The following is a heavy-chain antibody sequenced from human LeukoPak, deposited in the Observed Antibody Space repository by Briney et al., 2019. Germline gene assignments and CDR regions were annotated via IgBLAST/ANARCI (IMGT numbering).Heavy chain of an antibody. Sequence: ASVTVSCKASGYTFTSYGISWARQAPGQGLEWMGWISGYNGKRNSAQKLQGRVTMTTDTSTSTAYMELRSLRSDDTAVYYCARGSYFDYWGQGTLVTVSS. V-gene: IGHV1-18*01. CDR3: ARGSYFDY. CDR2: ISGYNGKR. J-gene: IGHJ4*02. CDR1: GYTFTSYG.